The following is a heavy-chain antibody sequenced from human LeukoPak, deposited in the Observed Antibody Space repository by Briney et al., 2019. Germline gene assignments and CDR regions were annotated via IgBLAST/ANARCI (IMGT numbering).Heavy chain of an antibody. CDR3: AKGANYYDSSGYLGD. J-gene: IGHJ4*02. CDR2: IWYDGSNK. CDR1: GFTFSSYG. V-gene: IGHV3-33*06. Sequence: PGRSLRLSCAASGFTFSSYGMHWVRQAPGKGLEWVAVIWYDGSNKYYADSVKGRFTISRDNSKNTLYLQMNSLRAEDTAVYYCAKGANYYDSSGYLGDWGQGTLVTVSS. D-gene: IGHD3-22*01.